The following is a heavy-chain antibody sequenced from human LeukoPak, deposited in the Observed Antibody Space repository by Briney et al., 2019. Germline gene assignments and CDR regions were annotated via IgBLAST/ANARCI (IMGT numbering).Heavy chain of an antibody. CDR3: ASGASTYYYDSSGYYSFDY. Sequence: GGSLRLSCAASGFTFSSYSMNWVRQAPGKGLERVSYISSSSSTIYYADSVKGRFTISRDNAKNSLYLQMNSLRAEDTAVYYCASGASTYYYDSSGYYSFDYWGQGTLVTVSS. J-gene: IGHJ4*02. CDR1: GFTFSSYS. CDR2: ISSSSSTI. D-gene: IGHD3-22*01. V-gene: IGHV3-48*01.